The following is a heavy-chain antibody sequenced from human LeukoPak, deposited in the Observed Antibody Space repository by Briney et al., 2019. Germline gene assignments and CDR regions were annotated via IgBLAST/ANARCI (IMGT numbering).Heavy chain of an antibody. J-gene: IGHJ2*01. D-gene: IGHD4-17*01. CDR2: INHSGST. CDR1: GGAFSGYY. Sequence: SETLSLTCAVYGGAFSGYYWSWIRQPPGKGLEWIGEINHSGSTNYNPSLKSRVTISVDTSKNQFSLKLSSVTAADTAVYYCARGGGDSSQDWYFDLWGRGTLVTVSS. V-gene: IGHV4-34*01. CDR3: ARGGGDSSQDWYFDL.